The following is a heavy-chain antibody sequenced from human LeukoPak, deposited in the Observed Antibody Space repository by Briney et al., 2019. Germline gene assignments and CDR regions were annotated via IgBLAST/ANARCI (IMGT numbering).Heavy chain of an antibody. V-gene: IGHV4-34*01. J-gene: IGHJ3*02. CDR1: GGSFSGYY. Sequence: SETRSLTCAVYGGSFSGYYWSWIRQPPGKGLEWIGEINHSGSTNYNPSLKSRVTISVATYKNQFSLKLSSVTVADTAVYYCARGHGAFDIWGQGTMVIVSS. CDR3: ARGHGAFDI. CDR2: INHSGST.